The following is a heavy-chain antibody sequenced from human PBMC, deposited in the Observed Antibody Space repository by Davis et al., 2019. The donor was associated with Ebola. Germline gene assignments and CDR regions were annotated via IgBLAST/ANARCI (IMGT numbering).Heavy chain of an antibody. D-gene: IGHD3-16*02. Sequence: SETLSLTCAVSGGSISSSNWWSWVRQPPGKGLEWIGEIYHSGSTNYNPSLKSRVTISVAKSKNQFSLKLSSVTAADTAVYYCARGRYYVWGSYRYYNYWGQGTLVTVSS. V-gene: IGHV4-4*02. J-gene: IGHJ4*02. CDR2: IYHSGST. CDR3: ARGRYYVWGSYRYYNY. CDR1: GGSISSSNW.